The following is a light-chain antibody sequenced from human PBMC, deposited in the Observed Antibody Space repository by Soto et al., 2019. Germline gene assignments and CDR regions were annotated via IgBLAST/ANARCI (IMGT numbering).Light chain of an antibody. CDR1: SSDVGSYNL. V-gene: IGLV2-23*03. CDR3: CSYAGTSTFLWV. Sequence: QSALTQPASVSGSPGQSITISCTGTSSDVGSYNLVSWYQQHPGKAPKLMIYEGSKRPSGVSNRFSGSKSGNTASLTISGLQAEDEADYYGCSYAGTSTFLWVFGGGTKLTVL. CDR2: EGS. J-gene: IGLJ3*02.